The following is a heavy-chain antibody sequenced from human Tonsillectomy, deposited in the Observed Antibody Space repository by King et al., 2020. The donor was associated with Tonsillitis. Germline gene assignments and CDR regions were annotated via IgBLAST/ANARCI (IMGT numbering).Heavy chain of an antibody. CDR1: GYTFTGYY. J-gene: IGHJ2*01. CDR2: IHPNSGGT. CDR3: VCHGDTYWYFDL. D-gene: IGHD4-17*01. V-gene: IGHV1-2*02. Sequence: VQLVESGAEVKRPGASVKVSCKASGYTFTGYYIHWVRQAPGQGLEWMGWIHPNSGGTSYAQKFQGRITMTRDTSISTAYMELSRLRSDDTAVYYCVCHGDTYWYFDLWGRGTLVTVSS.